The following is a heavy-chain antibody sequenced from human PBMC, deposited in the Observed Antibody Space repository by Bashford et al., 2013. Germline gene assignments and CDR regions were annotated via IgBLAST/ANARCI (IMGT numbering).Heavy chain of an antibody. CDR3: ARDAGDY. Sequence: SSETLSLTCTVSGGSISSYYWSWIRQPPGRDWSGLGVSIPVGAPTTNPYPSKSRVTISVDTSKNQFSLKLSSVTAADTAVYYCARDAGDYWGQGTLVTVSS. J-gene: IGHJ4*02. V-gene: IGHV4-4*07. CDR1: GGSISSYY. CDR2: SIPVGAP.